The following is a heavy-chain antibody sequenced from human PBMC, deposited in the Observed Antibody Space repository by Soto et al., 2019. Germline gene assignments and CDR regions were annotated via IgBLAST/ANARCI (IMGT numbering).Heavy chain of an antibody. J-gene: IGHJ6*02. D-gene: IGHD5-18*01. CDR2: IIPIFGTA. CDR1: GGTFSSYA. Sequence: QVQLVQSGAEVKKPGSSVKVSCKASGGTFSSYAISWVRQAPGQGLEWMGGIIPIFGTANYAQNFQGRVTITADESTSTAYMELSSLRSEDTAVDYCARDHRAMVPSYYYYYGMDVWGQGTTVTVSS. V-gene: IGHV1-69*01. CDR3: ARDHRAMVPSYYYYYGMDV.